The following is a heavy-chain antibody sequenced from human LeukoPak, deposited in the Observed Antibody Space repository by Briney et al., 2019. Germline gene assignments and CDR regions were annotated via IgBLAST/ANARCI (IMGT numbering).Heavy chain of an antibody. D-gene: IGHD3-9*01. V-gene: IGHV3-66*01. CDR1: GFTVSSNY. CDR2: IYSGGST. Sequence: GGSLRLSCAASGFTVSSNYMSWVRQAPGKGLEWVSVIYSGGSTYYADSVKGRFTISRDNSKNTLYLQMNSLRAEDTAVYYCAIAPKRILTGYYFDYWGQGTLVTVSS. CDR3: AIAPKRILTGYYFDY. J-gene: IGHJ4*02.